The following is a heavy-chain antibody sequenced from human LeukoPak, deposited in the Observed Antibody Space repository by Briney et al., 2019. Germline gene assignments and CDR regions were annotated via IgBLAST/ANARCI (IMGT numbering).Heavy chain of an antibody. D-gene: IGHD6-19*01. CDR3: ARDSGIAVAAE. J-gene: IGHJ4*02. V-gene: IGHV3-21*01. CDR1: GFTFSSYS. Sequence: GGSLRLSCAASGFTFSSYSMNWVRQAPGKGLEWVSSISSSSSYIYYADSVKGRFTISRDNAKNSLYLQMNSLRAEDTAVYYCARDSGIAVAAEWGQGNPGHRLL. CDR2: ISSSSSYI.